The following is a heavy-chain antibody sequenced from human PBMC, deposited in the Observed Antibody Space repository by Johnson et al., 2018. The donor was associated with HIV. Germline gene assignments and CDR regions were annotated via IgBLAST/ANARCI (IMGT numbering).Heavy chain of an antibody. V-gene: IGHV3-9*01. J-gene: IGHJ3*02. CDR2: ISWNSGSI. CDR3: AKDMSFRDDAFDI. CDR1: GFTFDDYA. Sequence: GQLVESGGGLVQPGRSLRLSCAASGFTFDDYAMHWVRQAPGKGLEWVSGISWNSGSIGYADSVKGRFTISRDNAKNSLYLQMNSLRAEDTALYYCAKDMSFRDDAFDIWGQGTMVTVSS. D-gene: IGHD3-10*01.